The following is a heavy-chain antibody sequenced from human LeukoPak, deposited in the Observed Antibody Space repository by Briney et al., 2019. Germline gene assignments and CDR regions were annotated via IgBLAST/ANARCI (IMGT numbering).Heavy chain of an antibody. CDR3: EKDLGGSGDYRPY. D-gene: IGHD2-21*02. Sequence: GGSLRLSCAASGFTVSSNYMSWVRQAPGKGLEWVSVIYSGGSTYYADSVKGRFTISRDNSKNTLYLQMNSLRAEDTAVYYCEKDLGGSGDYRPYWGQGSVVTVSS. V-gene: IGHV3-53*01. J-gene: IGHJ4*02. CDR1: GFTVSSNY. CDR2: IYSGGST.